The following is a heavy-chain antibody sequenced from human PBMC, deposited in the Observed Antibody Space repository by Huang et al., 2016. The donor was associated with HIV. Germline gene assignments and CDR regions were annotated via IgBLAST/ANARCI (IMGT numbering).Heavy chain of an antibody. V-gene: IGHV1-8*03. CDR3: ARARGFLYDSTGYYSRYYFDS. D-gene: IGHD3-22*01. Sequence: QVQLVQSGAEVKKPGASVKVSCKASGFNFNNYDFNCVRQASGQGLEGMGWMNPKSGNTGYAQKFQGRLTITRNTSRTTAYMELRSLGSEDTSVYYCARARGFLYDSTGYYSRYYFDSWGQGTLVTISS. CDR2: MNPKSGNT. CDR1: GFNFNNYD. J-gene: IGHJ4*02.